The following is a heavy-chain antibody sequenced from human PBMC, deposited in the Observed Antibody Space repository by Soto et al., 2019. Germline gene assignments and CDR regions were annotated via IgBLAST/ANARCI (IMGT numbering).Heavy chain of an antibody. D-gene: IGHD3-22*01. J-gene: IGHJ4*02. CDR1: GFTFSDYY. CDR2: ISSSDTII. CDR3: ARDLGYYDSSGYFDY. V-gene: IGHV3-11*01. Sequence: GGSLRLSCAASGFTFSDYYMSWIRRAPGKGLELVSYISSSDTIIYYADSVKCRFTISRDNAKNSLYLQMNSLRAEDTAVYYCARDLGYYDSSGYFDYWGQGTLVTVSS.